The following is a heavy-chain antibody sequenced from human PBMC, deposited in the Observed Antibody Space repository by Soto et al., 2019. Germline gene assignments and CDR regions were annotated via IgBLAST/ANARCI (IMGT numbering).Heavy chain of an antibody. V-gene: IGHV1-69*13. J-gene: IGHJ1*01. CDR2: IIPIFGTA. D-gene: IGHD3-3*01. Sequence: GASVKVFCKASGGTFSSYAISWVRQAAGQGLEWMGGIIPIFGTANYAQKFQGRVTITADESTSTAYMELSSLSAEDTATYYCAKVLSKNYHYPFHFWGQGTQVTVSS. CDR1: GGTFSSYA. CDR3: AKVLSKNYHYPFHF.